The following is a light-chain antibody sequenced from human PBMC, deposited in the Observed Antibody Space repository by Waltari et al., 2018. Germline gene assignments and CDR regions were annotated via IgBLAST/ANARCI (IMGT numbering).Light chain of an antibody. CDR1: QNIGHY. Sequence: IVLTQSPGTLSLSPGGRATLSSRASQNIGHYLAWYQQKPGQAPRPLIYGTSTRAAGIPDRFSGSGSGADFSLTITRLEPEDFAVYYCQHHVRLPATFGQGTKV. CDR2: GTS. V-gene: IGKV3-20*01. J-gene: IGKJ1*01. CDR3: QHHVRLPAT.